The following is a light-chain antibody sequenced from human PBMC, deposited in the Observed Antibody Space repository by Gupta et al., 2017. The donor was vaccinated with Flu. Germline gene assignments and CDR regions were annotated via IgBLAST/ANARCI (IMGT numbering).Light chain of an antibody. CDR1: SSDVGGYNY. CDR3: SSYRSTSTLGV. J-gene: IGLJ1*01. CDR2: EVS. Sequence: QSALTQPASVSGSPAPSITISCTGSSSDVGGYNYVSWYQQHPGKAPKLMISEVSKRPSGVSNRFSGSKSGNTASLTISGLQAEDEADYYCSSYRSTSTLGVFGTGTKVTVL. V-gene: IGLV2-14*01.